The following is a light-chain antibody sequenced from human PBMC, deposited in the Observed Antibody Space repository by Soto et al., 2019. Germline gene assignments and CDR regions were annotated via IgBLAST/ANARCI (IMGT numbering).Light chain of an antibody. J-gene: IGLJ2*01. CDR1: SSDVGGYNC. Sequence: QSALTHPASVSGSPGQSITISCTGTSSDVGGYNCVSWYQQHPGKAPKLMIYDVSNRPSGVSNRFSGSKSGNTASLTISGLQAEDEADYYCSSYTSSSSPVVFGGGTKLTVL. CDR3: SSYTSSSSPVV. V-gene: IGLV2-14*01. CDR2: DVS.